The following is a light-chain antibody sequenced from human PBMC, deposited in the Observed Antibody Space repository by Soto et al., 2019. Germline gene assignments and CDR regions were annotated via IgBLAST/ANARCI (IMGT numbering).Light chain of an antibody. Sequence: DIVLTQSPTTLSLSPGQTATLSCRASQSVSSYLAWYQQKAGQAPRLLIYEGSNRATGIPTRFSGSGSGTDFTLTISGLEPEDFAVYYCQQRNNWPWTFGQGTKVEVK. CDR2: EGS. CDR3: QQRNNWPWT. V-gene: IGKV3-11*01. CDR1: QSVSSY. J-gene: IGKJ1*01.